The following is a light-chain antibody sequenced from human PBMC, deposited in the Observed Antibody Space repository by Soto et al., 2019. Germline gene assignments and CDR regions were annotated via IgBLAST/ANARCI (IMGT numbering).Light chain of an antibody. V-gene: IGKV3D-15*01. J-gene: IGKJ3*01. CDR2: GTS. CDR3: QQYHNWPPFT. Sequence: EIVLTQSPATLSVSPGERATLSCRATQSVNNKLDWYQQKPGQAPRLLIYGTSTRATGIPARFSGSGSGTEVTLTISSLQSDDFAVYYCQQYHNWPPFTFGPGTKVDIK. CDR1: QSVNNK.